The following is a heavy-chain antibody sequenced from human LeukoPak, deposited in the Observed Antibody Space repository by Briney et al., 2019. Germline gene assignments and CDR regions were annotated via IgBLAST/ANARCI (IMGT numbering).Heavy chain of an antibody. V-gene: IGHV3-30-3*01. D-gene: IGHD3-10*01. J-gene: IGHJ3*02. CDR3: ARGEAKYYGSGSPNAFDI. Sequence: PGRSLRLSCAASGFTFSSYAMYWVRQAPGKGLEWVAVISYDGSNKYYADSVKGRFTISRDNSKNTLYLQMNSLRAEDTAVYYCARGEAKYYGSGSPNAFDIWGQGTMVIVSA. CDR2: ISYDGSNK. CDR1: GFTFSSYA.